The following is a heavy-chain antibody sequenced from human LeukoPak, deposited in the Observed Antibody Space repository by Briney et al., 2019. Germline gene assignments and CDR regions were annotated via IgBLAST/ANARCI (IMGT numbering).Heavy chain of an antibody. CDR2: IYYSGST. CDR3: AREVAGTLNFDY. D-gene: IGHD6-19*01. Sequence: SETLSLTCTVSGGSISNYYWSWIRQPPGKGLEWIGYIYYSGSTNYNPSLKSRVTISGDMSKRQFSLKLSSVTAADTAVYYCAREVAGTLNFDYWGRGTLVTVSS. CDR1: GGSISNYY. J-gene: IGHJ4*02. V-gene: IGHV4-59*01.